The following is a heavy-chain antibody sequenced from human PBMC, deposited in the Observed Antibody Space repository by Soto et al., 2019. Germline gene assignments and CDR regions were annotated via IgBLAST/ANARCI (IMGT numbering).Heavy chain of an antibody. J-gene: IGHJ5*02. CDR1: GYTFTDYH. V-gene: IGHV1-2*02. CDR2: INANNGGA. Sequence: GXSVKVSCKASGYTFTDYHIHWVRQAPGQGLEFMGWINANNGGAGSAQQFQGRVTVTRDTSITTVYMELSNLRSDDTAVYYCAREGGSETLQPSYNWFDTWGQGTLVTVSS. CDR3: AREGGSETLQPSYNWFDT. D-gene: IGHD6-25*01.